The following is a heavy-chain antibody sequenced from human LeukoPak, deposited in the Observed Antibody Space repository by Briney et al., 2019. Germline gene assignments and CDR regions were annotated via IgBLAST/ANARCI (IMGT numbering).Heavy chain of an antibody. V-gene: IGHV4-39*07. J-gene: IGHJ4*02. CDR2: IYYSGST. D-gene: IGHD2-2*03. CDR1: GGSISSSSYY. Sequence: SETLSLTCTVSGGSISSSSYYWGWIRQPPGKGLEWIGSIYYSGSTYYNPSLKSRVTISVDTSKNQFSLKLSSVTAADTAVYYCARLLTRGIGYWRSGGAERDYWGQGTLVTVSS. CDR3: ARLLTRGIGYWRSGGAERDY.